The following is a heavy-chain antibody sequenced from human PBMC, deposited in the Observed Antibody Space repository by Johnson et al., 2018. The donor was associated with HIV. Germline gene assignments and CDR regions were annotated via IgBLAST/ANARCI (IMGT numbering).Heavy chain of an antibody. D-gene: IGHD3-9*01. CDR2: ISGSGGST. CDR1: GFTFSSYA. CDR3: AKGLRYFDWLGANDACDI. V-gene: IGHV3-23*04. Sequence: VQLVESGGGVVQPGGSLRLSCAASGFTFSSYAVTWVRQTSGKGLEWVSAISGSGGSTYYADSVKGRFTISRDNSKRTLYLQMNSLRAEDTAVYYCAKGLRYFDWLGANDACDIWGQGTMVTVSS. J-gene: IGHJ3*02.